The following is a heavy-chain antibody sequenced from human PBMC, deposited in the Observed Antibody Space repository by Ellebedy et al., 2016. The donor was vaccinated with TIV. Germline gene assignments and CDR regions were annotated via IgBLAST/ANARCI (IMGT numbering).Heavy chain of an antibody. D-gene: IGHD2-21*02. Sequence: SETLSLXCTVSGGSISSYYWSWIRQPPGKGLEWIGYIYYSGSTNYNPSLKSRVTISVDTSKNQFSLKLSSVTAADTAVYYCARMVGTDVIVVYFDYWGQGTLVTVSS. V-gene: IGHV4-59*13. CDR1: GGSISSYY. CDR3: ARMVGTDVIVVYFDY. J-gene: IGHJ4*02. CDR2: IYYSGST.